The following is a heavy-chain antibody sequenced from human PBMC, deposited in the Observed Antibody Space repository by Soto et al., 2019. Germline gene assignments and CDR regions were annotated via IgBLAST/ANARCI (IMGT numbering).Heavy chain of an antibody. Sequence: GASVKVSCKASGYTFTRYTMNWVRQAPGQRLEWMGWINPDNGNTKSSQKFQDRVIMTRDTSISTAYMELSRLRSDDTAVYYCAREDSSGWSRRFDPWGQGTLVTVSS. CDR1: GYTFTRYT. J-gene: IGHJ5*02. V-gene: IGHV1-3*01. D-gene: IGHD6-19*01. CDR2: INPDNGNT. CDR3: AREDSSGWSRRFDP.